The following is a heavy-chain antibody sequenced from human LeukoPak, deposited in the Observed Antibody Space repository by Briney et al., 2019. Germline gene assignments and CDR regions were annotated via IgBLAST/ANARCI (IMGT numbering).Heavy chain of an antibody. CDR3: ARDILTGDDY. CDR2: ISGSGGCS. CDR1: GFTFSTYA. V-gene: IGHV3-23*01. J-gene: IGHJ4*02. D-gene: IGHD3-9*01. Sequence: GGSLRLSCAASGFTFSTYALSWVRQAPGKGLEWVSGISGSGGCSYFADSVKGRFTISRDNSKNSLYLQMNSLRAEDTAVYYCARDILTGDDYWGQGTLVTVSS.